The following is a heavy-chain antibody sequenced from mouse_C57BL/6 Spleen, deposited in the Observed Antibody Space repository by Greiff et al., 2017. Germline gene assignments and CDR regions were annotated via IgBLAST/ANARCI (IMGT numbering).Heavy chain of an antibody. V-gene: IGHV5-4*01. CDR1: GFTFSSYA. J-gene: IGHJ2*01. CDR2: ISDGGSYT. D-gene: IGHD1-1*01. Sequence: EVKVVDSGGGLVKPGGSLKLSCAASGFTFSSYAMSWVRQTPEKRLEWVATISDGGSYTYYPDNVKGRFTISRDNAKNNLYLQMSHLKSEDTAMYYCARDDYYGSRFDYWGQGTTLTVSS. CDR3: ARDDYYGSRFDY.